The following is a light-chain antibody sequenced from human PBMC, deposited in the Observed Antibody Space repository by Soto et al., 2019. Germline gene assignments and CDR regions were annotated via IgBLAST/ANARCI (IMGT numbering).Light chain of an antibody. Sequence: DIQLTQSPSFLSASVGDRVTITCRASQGISSYLAWYQQKPGKTPKLLIYASSTLQSGVPSRFRGSGSGTEFTHTISTLQPEDFATYYCQQLNSYPFLTFGGGTKVEIK. J-gene: IGKJ4*01. CDR2: ASS. CDR1: QGISSY. CDR3: QQLNSYPFLT. V-gene: IGKV1-9*01.